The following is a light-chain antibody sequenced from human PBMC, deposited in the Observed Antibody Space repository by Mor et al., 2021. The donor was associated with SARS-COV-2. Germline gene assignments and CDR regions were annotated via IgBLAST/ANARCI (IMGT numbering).Light chain of an antibody. Sequence: WYQQKPGQAPRLLIFDASSRPTGIPDRFSVSGSGTDFTLTISRVEPEDFAVYHCHQFGSSVFSFGQGSRLEMK. CDR3: HQFGSSVFS. V-gene: IGKV3-20*01. J-gene: IGKJ2*01. CDR2: DAS.